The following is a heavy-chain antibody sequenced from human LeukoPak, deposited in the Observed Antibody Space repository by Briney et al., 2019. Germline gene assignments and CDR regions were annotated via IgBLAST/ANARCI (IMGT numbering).Heavy chain of an antibody. D-gene: IGHD1-26*01. J-gene: IGHJ6*03. Sequence: PSETLSLTCTGSGGSIRSSSYYWGWIRQPPGKGLEWNGRIYSSGSTYYNPSLKSRVTISVDTSKNQFSLKLSSVTAADTAVYYCASVVGATTPPHYYYYYYMDVWGKGTTVTISS. CDR1: GGSIRSSSYY. CDR3: ASVVGATTPPHYYYYYYMDV. CDR2: IYSSGST. V-gene: IGHV4-39*01.